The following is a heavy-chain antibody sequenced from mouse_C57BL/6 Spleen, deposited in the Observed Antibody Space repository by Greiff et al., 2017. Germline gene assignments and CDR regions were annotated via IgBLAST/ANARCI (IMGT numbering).Heavy chain of an antibody. Sequence: VQLQQSGPELVKPGASVKISCKASGYTFTDYYMNWVKQSHGKSLEWIGDINPNNGGTSYNQKFKGKATLTVDKSSSTAYMELRILTSEDSAVYYCASAQLRLRDYAMDYWGQGTSVTVSS. CDR2: INPNNGGT. J-gene: IGHJ4*01. D-gene: IGHD3-2*02. V-gene: IGHV1-26*01. CDR3: ASAQLRLRDYAMDY. CDR1: GYTFTDYY.